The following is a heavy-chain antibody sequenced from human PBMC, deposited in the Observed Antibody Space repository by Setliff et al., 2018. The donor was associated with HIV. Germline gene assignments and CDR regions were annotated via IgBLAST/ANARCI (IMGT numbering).Heavy chain of an antibody. CDR2: IHYSRGS. CDR3: ARRYHDASGFYNS. D-gene: IGHD1-1*01. CDR1: GGSFNDYY. J-gene: IGHJ4*02. V-gene: IGHV4-34*01. Sequence: SETLSLTCAVYGGSFNDYYWTWIRQPPGKGLEWIGNIHYSRGSSYNASLKSRVTISLDTSKNHFSLKLSSVAAADTAVYYCARRYHDASGFYNSWGQGVLVTVS.